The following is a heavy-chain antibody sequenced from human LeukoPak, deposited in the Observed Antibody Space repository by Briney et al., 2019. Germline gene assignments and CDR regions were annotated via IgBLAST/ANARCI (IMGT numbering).Heavy chain of an antibody. CDR3: ARIGGWYSSSTGYFDY. J-gene: IGHJ4*02. V-gene: IGHV4-38-2*02. D-gene: IGHD6-6*01. CDR2: ICDSGST. CDR1: GYSISSGYY. Sequence: SETLSLTCTVSGYSISSGYYWGWIRQPPGKGLEWIGSICDSGSTYYNPSLKSRVTISVDTSKNQFSLRLSSVTAADTAVYYCARIGGWYSSSTGYFDYWGQGTLVTVSS.